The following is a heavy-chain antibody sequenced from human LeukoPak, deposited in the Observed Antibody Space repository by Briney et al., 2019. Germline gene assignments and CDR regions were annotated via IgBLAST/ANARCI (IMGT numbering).Heavy chain of an antibody. CDR2: IIPAFGTP. CDR1: GYTFTSYG. V-gene: IGHV1-69*13. CDR3: ASIALAGADFDS. J-gene: IGHJ4*02. D-gene: IGHD6-19*01. Sequence: ASVKVSCKASGYTFTSYGISWVRQAPGQGLEWMVGIIPAFGTPHYAQKFRGRLTMTLDESTSTAYMELSSLRSEDTAVYYCASIALAGADFDSWGQGTLVVVSS.